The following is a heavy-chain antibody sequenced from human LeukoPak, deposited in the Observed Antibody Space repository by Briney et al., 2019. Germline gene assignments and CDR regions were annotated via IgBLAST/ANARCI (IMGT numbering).Heavy chain of an antibody. J-gene: IGHJ5*02. CDR1: GGSFSGYY. CDR3: ARRNVLLWFGEPERFDP. Sequence: SETLSLTCAVYGGSFSGYYWSWIRQPPGKGLEWIGEINHSGSTNYNPSLKSRVTISVDTSKNQFSLKLSSVTAADTAVYYCARRNVLLWFGEPERFDPWGQGTLVTVSS. D-gene: IGHD3-10*01. CDR2: INHSGST. V-gene: IGHV4-34*01.